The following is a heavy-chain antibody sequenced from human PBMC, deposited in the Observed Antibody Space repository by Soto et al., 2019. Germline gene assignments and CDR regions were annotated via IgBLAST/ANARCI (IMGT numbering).Heavy chain of an antibody. CDR2: IYYSGST. CDR3: ARDTPVAGYYYYGMDV. CDR1: GGSISSYY. Sequence: PSETLSLTCTVSGGSISSYYWSWIRQPPGKGLEWIGYIYYSGSTNYNPSLKSRVTISVDTSKNQFSLKLSSVTAADTAVYYCARDTPVAGYYYYGMDVWGQGTTVTVS. J-gene: IGHJ6*02. D-gene: IGHD6-19*01. V-gene: IGHV4-59*01.